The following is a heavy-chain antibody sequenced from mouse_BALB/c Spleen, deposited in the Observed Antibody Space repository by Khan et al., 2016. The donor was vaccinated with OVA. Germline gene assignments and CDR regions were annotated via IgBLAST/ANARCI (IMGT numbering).Heavy chain of an antibody. J-gene: IGHJ2*01. CDR2: INPTSGYT. CDR1: GYTFTTYW. CDR3: TRDRIDY. V-gene: IGHV1-7*01. Sequence: VPLQQSGAELAKPGASVKMSCKASGYTFTTYWMHWVKQRPGQGLEWIGYINPTSGYTDYNEKFKDRAPLSADKSSSTAYMQLSSLTSEDSAVYYCTRDRIDYWGQGTTLTVSS.